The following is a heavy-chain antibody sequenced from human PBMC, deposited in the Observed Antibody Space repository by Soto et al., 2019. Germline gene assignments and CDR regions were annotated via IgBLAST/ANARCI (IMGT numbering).Heavy chain of an antibody. CDR2: ISSSGSTI. V-gene: IGHV3-11*01. D-gene: IGHD2-15*01. CDR3: ASWGGSCYFDAFDI. CDR1: GFTFSDYY. J-gene: IGHJ3*02. Sequence: GGSLRLSCAASGFTFSDYYMSWIRQAPGKGLERVSYISSSGSTIYYADSVKGRFTISRDNAKNSLYLQMNSLRAEDTAVYYCASWGGSCYFDAFDIWGQGKMVTVS.